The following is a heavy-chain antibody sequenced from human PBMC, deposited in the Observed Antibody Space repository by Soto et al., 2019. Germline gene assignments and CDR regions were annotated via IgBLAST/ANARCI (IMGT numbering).Heavy chain of an antibody. CDR2: IFSNDEK. CDR3: ARIPGQDYYWYGMDV. Sequence: QVTLKESGPVLVKPTETLTLTCTVSGFSLSNARMGVSWIRQPPGKALEWLAHIFSNDEKSYSTSLKSRLTISKDTSKSQVVLTMNNMDPVDIATYYCARIPGQDYYWYGMDVWGQGTKVTVSS. CDR1: GFSLSNARMG. J-gene: IGHJ6*02. V-gene: IGHV2-26*01.